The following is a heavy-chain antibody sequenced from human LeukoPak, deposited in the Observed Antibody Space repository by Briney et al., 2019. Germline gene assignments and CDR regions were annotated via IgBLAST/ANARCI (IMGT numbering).Heavy chain of an antibody. CDR2: IHYSGKA. V-gene: IGHV4-59*01. J-gene: IGHJ6*02. CDR3: VRFGVDYDMGV. D-gene: IGHD3-16*01. Sequence: SETLSLTCTVSGGSISGYYWTWTRQPPGKGLEWIGQIHYSGKADYNPSLRSRITISVDTSKNQMFLKLSSLTAADTAVYYCVRFGVDYDMGVWGQGTTVTVSS. CDR1: GGSISGYY.